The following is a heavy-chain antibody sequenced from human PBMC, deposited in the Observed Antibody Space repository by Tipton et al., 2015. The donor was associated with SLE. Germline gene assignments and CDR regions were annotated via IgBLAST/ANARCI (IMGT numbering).Heavy chain of an antibody. D-gene: IGHD2-21*01. Sequence: SLRLSCAASGFTFSRYWMNWVRQAPGKGLEWVANINQHGSEKYYVDSVKGLFTISRDNAKNTLYLQMNSLRAEDTAVYYCARGGAYCGGDCYADYWGQGTLVTVSS. CDR2: INQHGSEK. CDR3: ARGGAYCGGDCYADY. J-gene: IGHJ4*02. CDR1: GFTFSRYW. V-gene: IGHV3-7*01.